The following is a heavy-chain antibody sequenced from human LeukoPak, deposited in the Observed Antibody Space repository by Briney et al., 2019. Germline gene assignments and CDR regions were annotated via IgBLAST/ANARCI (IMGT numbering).Heavy chain of an antibody. Sequence: SVTVSCXXXXXIFTSYGISWVRQAPGRGLEWMAWISAYNGDTDYAQRVQGRVTLTTDTSTATAYMELRSLRYDDTAIYFCTRAGDALDFWGQGTKLIVSS. CDR1: XXIFTSYG. CDR3: TRAGDALDF. V-gene: IGHV1-18*01. CDR2: ISAYNGDT. J-gene: IGHJ3*01.